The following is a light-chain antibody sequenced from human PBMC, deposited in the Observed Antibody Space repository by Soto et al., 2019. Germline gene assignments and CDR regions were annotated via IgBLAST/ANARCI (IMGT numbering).Light chain of an antibody. CDR3: QQYYSYPRT. CDR2: APS. V-gene: IGKV1-8*01. J-gene: IGKJ3*01. Sequence: AIRMTQSPSSFSASTGDRVTITCRASQGISSYLAWYQQKPGKAPKLLIYAPSTLQSGVPSRLSGSGSGTDFTLTISSLQSEDFATYYFQQYYSYPRTFGPGTKVDIK. CDR1: QGISSY.